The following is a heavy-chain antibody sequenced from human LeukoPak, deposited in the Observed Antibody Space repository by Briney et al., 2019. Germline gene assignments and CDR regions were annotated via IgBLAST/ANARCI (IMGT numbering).Heavy chain of an antibody. CDR2: ISSGDTNT. CDR1: GFISRNHA. D-gene: IGHD1-26*01. J-gene: IGHJ4*02. V-gene: IGHV3-23*01. Sequence: QAGGSLRLSCGPSGFISRNHAMTELRQAPGKGLEWVSAISSGDTNTYYADSVKGRFTISRDTSKNTLYLRMTSLSAEDTAVCYCTNPLVGRARSDHIRWWGQGTLVTVSS. CDR3: TNPLVGRARSDHIRW.